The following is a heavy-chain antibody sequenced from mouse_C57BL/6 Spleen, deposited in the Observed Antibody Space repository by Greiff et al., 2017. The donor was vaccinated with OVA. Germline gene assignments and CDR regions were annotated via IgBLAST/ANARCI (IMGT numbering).Heavy chain of an antibody. CDR2: ISSGGDYI. Sequence: VQRVESGEGLVKPGGSLKLSCAASGFTFSSYAMSWVRQTPEKRLEWVAYISSGGDYIYYAYTVKGRFTISRDNARNTLYLQMSSLKSEDTAMYYCTRGGKLRRGAMDYWGQGTSVTVSS. D-gene: IGHD2-4*01. J-gene: IGHJ4*01. V-gene: IGHV5-9-1*02. CDR1: GFTFSSYA. CDR3: TRGGKLRRGAMDY.